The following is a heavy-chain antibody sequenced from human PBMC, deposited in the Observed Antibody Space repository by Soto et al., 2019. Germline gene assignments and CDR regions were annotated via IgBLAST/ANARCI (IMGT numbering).Heavy chain of an antibody. Sequence: GGSLRLSCAASGFTFSSYGMHWVRQAPGKGLEWVAVISYDGSNKYYADSVKGRFTISRDNSKNTLYLQMNSLRAEDTAVYYCAKAAGAVAGTFAYWGQGTLVTVSS. CDR3: AKAAGAVAGTFAY. J-gene: IGHJ4*02. V-gene: IGHV3-30*18. CDR2: ISYDGSNK. CDR1: GFTFSSYG. D-gene: IGHD6-19*01.